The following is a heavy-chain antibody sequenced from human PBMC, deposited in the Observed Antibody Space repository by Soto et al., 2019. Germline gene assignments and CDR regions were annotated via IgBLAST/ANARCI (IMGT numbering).Heavy chain of an antibody. CDR1: GGTFSSYA. V-gene: IGHV1-69*13. CDR2: IIPIFGTA. CDR3: ARGVLRYFDWSDPYYYGMDV. J-gene: IGHJ6*02. D-gene: IGHD3-9*01. Sequence: SVKVSCKASGGTFSSYAISWVRQAPGQGLEWMGGIIPIFGTANYAQKFQGRVTITADESTSTAYMELSSLRSEDTAVYYCARGVLRYFDWSDPYYYGMDVWGQGTTVTLSS.